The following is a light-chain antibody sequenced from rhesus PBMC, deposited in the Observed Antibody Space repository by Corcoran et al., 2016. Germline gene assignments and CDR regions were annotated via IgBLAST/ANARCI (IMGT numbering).Light chain of an antibody. Sequence: EIVMTQSPATLSLSPGERATLSCRASQSVGYSLAWYQQNSGQVPRLLLYGVSSRGTGNPARFSGSVSGTDFTLTSKSLEPEDGAVYYCLQRSNWPTFGGGTKVEIK. CDR3: LQRSNWPT. CDR2: GVS. V-gene: IGKV3-24*04. CDR1: QSVGYS. J-gene: IGKJ4*01.